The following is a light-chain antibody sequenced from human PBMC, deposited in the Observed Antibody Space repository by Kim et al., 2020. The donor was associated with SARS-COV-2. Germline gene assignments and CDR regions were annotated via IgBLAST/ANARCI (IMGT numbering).Light chain of an antibody. Sequence: GQRVTISCSASSSNIGSNAVNWYQHRPGTAPKPLIFSHNQRPAGVADRFSGSKSGTAASLAISGLQSEDEADYYCAAWDDRLNGPVFGGGTQLTVL. J-gene: IGLJ3*02. CDR1: SSNIGSNA. V-gene: IGLV1-44*01. CDR2: SHN. CDR3: AAWDDRLNGPV.